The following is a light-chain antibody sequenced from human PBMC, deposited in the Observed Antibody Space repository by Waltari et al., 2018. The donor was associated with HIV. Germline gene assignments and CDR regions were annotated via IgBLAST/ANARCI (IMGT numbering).Light chain of an antibody. Sequence: EIVLTQSPATLSLSPGERATLSCRASQSVSNYLDWYQQKPGQPPRLVIHDASNRATGIPARFSGSGSGTDFTLTISNLETGDFVIYYCQQRNNWPYTFGQGTKLEIK. J-gene: IGKJ2*01. V-gene: IGKV3-11*01. CDR3: QQRNNWPYT. CDR1: QSVSNY. CDR2: DAS.